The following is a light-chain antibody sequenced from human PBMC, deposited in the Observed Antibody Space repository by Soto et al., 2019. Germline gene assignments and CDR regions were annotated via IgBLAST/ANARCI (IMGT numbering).Light chain of an antibody. CDR1: QSVSSNY. Sequence: EIVLTQSPGTLSLSPGERATLSCRASQSVSSNYLAWYQQKPGQAPRLLIYGASSRATGISDRFSGSGSGTDFTLTISGVEPEDFAVYYCQHYGSAPPMYTFGQGTKLEIK. CDR2: GAS. CDR3: QHYGSAPPMYT. V-gene: IGKV3-20*01. J-gene: IGKJ2*01.